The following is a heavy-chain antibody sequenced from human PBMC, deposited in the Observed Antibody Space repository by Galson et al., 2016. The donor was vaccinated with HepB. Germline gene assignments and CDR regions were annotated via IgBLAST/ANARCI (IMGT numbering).Heavy chain of an antibody. Sequence: SLRLSCAASGFTFTTYWMIWVRQAPGKGLEWVSFISSSSSYIYYADSVKGRFTISRDNAKNSLYLQMNSLRAEDTAVFYCARGGYSGYDWVRNWFDPWGQGTLVTVSS. J-gene: IGHJ5*02. V-gene: IGHV3-21*01. CDR2: ISSSSSYI. CDR3: ARGGYSGYDWVRNWFDP. CDR1: GFTFTTYW. D-gene: IGHD5-12*01.